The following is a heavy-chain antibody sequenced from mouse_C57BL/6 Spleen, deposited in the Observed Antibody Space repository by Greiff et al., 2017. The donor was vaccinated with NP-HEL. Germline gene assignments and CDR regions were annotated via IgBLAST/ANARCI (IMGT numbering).Heavy chain of an antibody. J-gene: IGHJ2*01. Sequence: VQLQQSGAELVRPGASVKLSCTASGFNIKDDYMHWVKQRPEQGLEWIGWIDPENGDTEYASKFQGKATITADTSSNTAYLQLSSLTSEDTAVYYCTGHYFDYWGKGTTLTVSS. CDR3: TGHYFDY. V-gene: IGHV14-4*01. CDR1: GFNIKDDY. CDR2: IDPENGDT.